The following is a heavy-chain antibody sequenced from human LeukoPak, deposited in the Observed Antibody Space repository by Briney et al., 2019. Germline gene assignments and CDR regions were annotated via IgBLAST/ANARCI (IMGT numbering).Heavy chain of an antibody. CDR3: ARDLHYYDSSGYTVEAFDI. D-gene: IGHD3-22*01. Sequence: GGSLRLSCAASGFTFSSYSMNWVRQAPGKGLEWVSSISSSSSYIYYADSVKGRFTISRDNAKNSLYLQMNSLRAEDTAVYYCARDLHYYDSSGYTVEAFDIWGQGTMVTVSS. CDR1: GFTFSSYS. V-gene: IGHV3-21*01. J-gene: IGHJ3*02. CDR2: ISSSSSYI.